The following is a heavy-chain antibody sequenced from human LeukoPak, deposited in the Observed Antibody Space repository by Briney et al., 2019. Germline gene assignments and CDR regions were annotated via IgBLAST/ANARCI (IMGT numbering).Heavy chain of an antibody. Sequence: GGSPRLSCAASGFTFSSYWMSWVRQAPGRGLEWVANINQDGSEKYFVNSVKGRFTISRDNAKNSLYLQMDSLRAEDTAAYYCAKLMHDHDRSGFGVDHWGQGTLVTVSS. J-gene: IGHJ4*02. CDR2: INQDGSEK. CDR1: GFTFSSYW. CDR3: AKLMHDHDRSGFGVDH. D-gene: IGHD3-22*01. V-gene: IGHV3-7*02.